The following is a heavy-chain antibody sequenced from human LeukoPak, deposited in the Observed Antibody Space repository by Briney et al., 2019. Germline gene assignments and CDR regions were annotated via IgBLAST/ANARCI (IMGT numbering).Heavy chain of an antibody. CDR1: GYTFTSYY. CDR2: INPSGGST. J-gene: IGHJ4*02. Sequence: ASVKVSCKASGYTFTSYYMHWVRQAPGQGLEWMGIINPSGGSTSYAQKFQGRVTMTRDTSTSTVYMELSSLRSEDTAVYYCARESHSLVGATAYYFDYWGQGTLVTVSS. CDR3: ARESHSLVGATAYYFDY. V-gene: IGHV1-46*01. D-gene: IGHD1-26*01.